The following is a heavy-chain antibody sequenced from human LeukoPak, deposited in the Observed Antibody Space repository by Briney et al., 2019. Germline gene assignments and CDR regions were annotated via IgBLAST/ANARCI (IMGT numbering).Heavy chain of an antibody. V-gene: IGHV1-18*01. CDR1: GYTFTSYG. Sequence: ASVKLSCKASGYTFTSYGISWVRQAPGQGLEWMGWISAYNGNTNYAQKLQGRVTMTTDTSTSTAYMELRSLRSDDTAVYYCARDRVAYCGGDCYSEWFDPWGQGTLVTVSS. D-gene: IGHD2-21*02. J-gene: IGHJ5*02. CDR2: ISAYNGNT. CDR3: ARDRVAYCGGDCYSEWFDP.